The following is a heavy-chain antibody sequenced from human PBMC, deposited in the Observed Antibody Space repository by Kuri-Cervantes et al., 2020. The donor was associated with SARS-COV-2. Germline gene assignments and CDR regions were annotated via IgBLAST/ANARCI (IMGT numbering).Heavy chain of an antibody. CDR3: ARDLGSSTWIYYYYYMDV. J-gene: IGHJ6*03. Sequence: EGSLRLSCAASGSTFSSYWMHWVRQAPGKGLVWVSRINSDGGSTSYADSVKGRFTISRDNAKNTLYLQMNSLRAEDTAVYYCARDLGSSTWIYYYYYMDVWGKGTTVTVSS. CDR1: GSTFSSYW. V-gene: IGHV3-74*01. D-gene: IGHD6-6*01. CDR2: INSDGGST.